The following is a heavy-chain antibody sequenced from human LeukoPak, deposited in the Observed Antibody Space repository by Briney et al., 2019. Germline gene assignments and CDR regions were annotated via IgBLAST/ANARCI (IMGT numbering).Heavy chain of an antibody. CDR3: ARGATTEFDY. CDR1: GGSISSYY. D-gene: IGHD1-26*01. Sequence: PETLSLTCTVSGGSISSYYWSWIRQPPGKGLEWIGYIYYSGSTNYNPSLKSRVTISVDTSKNQFSLKLSSVTAADTAVYYCARGATTEFDYWGQGTLVTVSS. V-gene: IGHV4-59*01. CDR2: IYYSGST. J-gene: IGHJ4*02.